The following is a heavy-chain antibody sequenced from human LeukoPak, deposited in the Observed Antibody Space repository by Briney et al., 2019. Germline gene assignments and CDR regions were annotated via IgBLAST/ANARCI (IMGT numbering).Heavy chain of an antibody. CDR1: GGSFSGYY. D-gene: IGHD4-17*01. V-gene: IGHV4-34*01. Sequence: SETLSLTCAVYGGSFSGYYWSWIRQPPGKGLEWIGEINHSGSTNYNPSLKSRVTISVDTSKNQFSLKLSSVTAADTAVYYCARHPRDYGPDYWGQGTLVTVSS. CDR3: ARHPRDYGPDY. J-gene: IGHJ4*02. CDR2: INHSGST.